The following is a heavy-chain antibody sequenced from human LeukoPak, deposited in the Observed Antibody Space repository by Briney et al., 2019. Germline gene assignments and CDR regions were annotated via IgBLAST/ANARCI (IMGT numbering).Heavy chain of an antibody. D-gene: IGHD4-17*01. CDR3: ATTTLFDH. J-gene: IGHJ4*02. Sequence: PGGSLRLSCVASGFTFSNYSMNWVRQAPGRGLEWISYVSSRSTTIYYADSVRGRFTISRANAKNSLFLQMNSLRVEDTAVYHCATTTLFDHWGQGALVTVSS. CDR2: VSSRSTTI. CDR1: GFTFSNYS. V-gene: IGHV3-48*01.